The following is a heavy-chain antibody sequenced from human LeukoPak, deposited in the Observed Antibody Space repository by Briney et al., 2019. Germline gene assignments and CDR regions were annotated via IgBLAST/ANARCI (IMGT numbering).Heavy chain of an antibody. CDR3: ARDRGDYDTSGSLFVF. V-gene: IGHV3-7*03. Sequence: GGSLRLSCTASGFIFSRYWMSWVRQAPRKGLEWVANIKQDGREAYYADSVKGRFTISRDNATNSLYLQMNSLRAEDTAVYYCARDRGDYDTSGSLFVFGGQGTVVTVSS. CDR2: IKQDGREA. D-gene: IGHD3-22*01. J-gene: IGHJ4*02. CDR1: GFIFSRYW.